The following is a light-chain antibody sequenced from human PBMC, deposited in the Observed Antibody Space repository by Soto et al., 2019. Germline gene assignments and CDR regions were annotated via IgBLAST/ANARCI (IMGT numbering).Light chain of an antibody. V-gene: IGKV3-11*01. CDR1: QSFRGL. Sequence: EVVLTQSPVTLSLSQGERATLSCSASQSFRGLLAWYQQKPGQAPMLLIYYAYNRATGITPRFSGSGSGTEFIITISSIEPEDYSVYYCQQRHMWPLTFGQGTRLEIK. J-gene: IGKJ5*01. CDR2: YAY. CDR3: QQRHMWPLT.